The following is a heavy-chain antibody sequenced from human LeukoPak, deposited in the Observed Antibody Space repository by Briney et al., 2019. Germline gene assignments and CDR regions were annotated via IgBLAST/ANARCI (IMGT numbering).Heavy chain of an antibody. D-gene: IGHD3-10*01. Sequence: ASVKVSCKASGGTFSSYGINWVRQAPGQGLEWMGGIIPISGTANYAQKFQGRVTITTDESTTTAYMDLSSLRSEDTAVYYCARGLVIRGVTYYFDYWGPGTLVTVSS. V-gene: IGHV1-69*05. CDR1: GGTFSSYG. J-gene: IGHJ4*02. CDR3: ARGLVIRGVTYYFDY. CDR2: IIPISGTA.